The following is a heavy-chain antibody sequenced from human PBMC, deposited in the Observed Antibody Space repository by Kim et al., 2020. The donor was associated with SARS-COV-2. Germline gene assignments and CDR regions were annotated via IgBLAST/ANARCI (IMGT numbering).Heavy chain of an antibody. D-gene: IGHD2-8*01. J-gene: IGHJ4*02. CDR1: GFTFSSYG. V-gene: IGHV3-30*18. CDR3: AKSGNAPY. Sequence: GGSLRLSCAASGFTFSSYGMHWVRQAPGKGLEWVAVISYDGSNKYYADSVKGRFTISRDNSKNTLYLQMNSLRAEDTAVYYCAKSGNAPYWGQGTLVTVSS. CDR2: ISYDGSNK.